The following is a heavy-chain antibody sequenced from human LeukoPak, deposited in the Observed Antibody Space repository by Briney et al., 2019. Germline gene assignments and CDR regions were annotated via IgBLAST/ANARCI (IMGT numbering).Heavy chain of an antibody. CDR1: GFTFSSYA. V-gene: IGHV3-23*01. D-gene: IGHD3-10*01. CDR2: ISGGGSST. CDR3: AKHYGSGSYPLYYYYYMDV. Sequence: GGSLRLSCAASGFTFSSYAMSWVRQAPGKGLEWVSAISGGGSSTYYADSVRGRFTISRDNSKDTLFLQMNSLRAEDTAVYYCAKHYGSGSYPLYYYYYMDVWGKGTTVTVSS. J-gene: IGHJ6*03.